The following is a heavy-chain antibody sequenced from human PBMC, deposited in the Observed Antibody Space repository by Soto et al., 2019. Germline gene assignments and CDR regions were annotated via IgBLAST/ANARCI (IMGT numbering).Heavy chain of an antibody. CDR2: INPSGGST. CDR3: AREFRPTAPNPHYYYYGMDV. Sequence: ASVKVSCKASGYTFTSYYMHWVRQAPGQGHEWMGIINPSGGSTSYAQKFQGRVTMTRDTSTSTVYMELSSLRSEDTAVYYCAREFRPTAPNPHYYYYGMDVWGQGTTVTVS. V-gene: IGHV1-46*03. D-gene: IGHD4-17*01. CDR1: GYTFTSYY. J-gene: IGHJ6*02.